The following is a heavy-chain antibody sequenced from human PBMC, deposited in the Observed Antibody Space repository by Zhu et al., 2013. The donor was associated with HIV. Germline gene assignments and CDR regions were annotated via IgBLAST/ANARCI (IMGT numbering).Heavy chain of an antibody. J-gene: IGHJ5*02. D-gene: IGHD6-19*01. CDR3: ARDRRYGSGWWLDP. CDR2: VIPMFGTA. CDR1: GGTFSSNV. Sequence: QVQLVQSGAEVKKPGSSVKVSCRTSGGTFSSNVISWVRQAPGEGLEWMGGVIPMFGTADYAQRFRGRVTITADTSTTTAYMEISGLRSDDTAIYYCARDRRYGSGWWLDPWGQGTLVTVSS. V-gene: IGHV1-69*06.